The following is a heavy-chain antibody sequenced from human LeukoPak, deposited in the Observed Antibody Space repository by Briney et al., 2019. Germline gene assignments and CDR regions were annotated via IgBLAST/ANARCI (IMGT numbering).Heavy chain of an antibody. CDR1: GYTFTSYY. CDR3: ARMYSSSKYYYYGMDV. V-gene: IGHV1-46*01. CDR2: INPSGGST. D-gene: IGHD6-6*01. J-gene: IGHJ6*02. Sequence: ASVKVCCKASGYTFTSYYMHWVRQAPGQGLEWMGIINPSGGSTSYAQKFQGRVTMTRDTSTSTVYMELSSLRSEDTAVYYCARMYSSSKYYYYGMDVWGQGTTVTVSS.